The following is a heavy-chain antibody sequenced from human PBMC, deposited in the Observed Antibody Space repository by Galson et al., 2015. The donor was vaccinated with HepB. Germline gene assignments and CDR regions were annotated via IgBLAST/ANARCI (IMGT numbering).Heavy chain of an antibody. D-gene: IGHD6-19*01. CDR2: TYYRSKWYN. V-gene: IGHV6-1*01. Sequence: CAISGDSVSSNSAAWNWIRQSPSRGLEWLGRTYYRSKWYNDYAVSVKSRITINPDTSKNQFSLQLNSVTPEDTAVYYCARNQDWLGPPDAFDIWGQGTMVTVSS. CDR1: GDSVSSNSAA. CDR3: ARNQDWLGPPDAFDI. J-gene: IGHJ3*02.